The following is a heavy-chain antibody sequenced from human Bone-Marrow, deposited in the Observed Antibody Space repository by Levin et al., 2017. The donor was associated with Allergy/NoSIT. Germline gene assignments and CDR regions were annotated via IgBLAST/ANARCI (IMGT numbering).Heavy chain of an antibody. D-gene: IGHD6-19*01. V-gene: IGHV3-33*02. CDR3: ARDRDSGWYYYYGMDV. J-gene: IGHJ6*02. CDR1: GFSFSSYG. CDR2: MWYDGSNE. Sequence: GGSLRLSCAASGFSFSSYGMHWVHQAPGKGLEWLAVMWYDGSNEKYADSVRGRFTISRDNSTNTLFLEMNRLRAEDTAVYYCARDRDSGWYYYYGMDVWGQGTTVTVYS.